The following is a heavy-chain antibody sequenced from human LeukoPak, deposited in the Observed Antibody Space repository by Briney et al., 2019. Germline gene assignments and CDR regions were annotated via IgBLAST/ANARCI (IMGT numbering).Heavy chain of an antibody. CDR2: VHLSGAS. J-gene: IGHJ1*01. D-gene: IGHD1-26*01. Sequence: SGTLSLTCALSGGSILSTNWWSWVRQPPGRGLEWIGEVHLSGASYYNPSLKSRVNMSIDKSRNQLSLELTSVTAADTAMYYCARESGAFSPFGFWGQGTLVTVSS. CDR1: GGSILSTNW. CDR3: ARESGAFSPFGF. V-gene: IGHV4-4*02.